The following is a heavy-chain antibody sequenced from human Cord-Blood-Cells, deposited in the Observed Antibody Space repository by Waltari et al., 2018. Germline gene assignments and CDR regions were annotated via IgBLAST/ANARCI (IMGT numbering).Heavy chain of an antibody. D-gene: IGHD6-6*01. V-gene: IGHV4-31*03. CDR2: IYYSGIT. CDR3: ARKEYSSSYNWFDP. Sequence: QVQLQESGPGLVKPSQTLSLTCTVPGGSISRGGYYWSWTRQHPGKGLECIGYIYYSGITSSNPSLKSRVTISVDTSKNQFSLKLSSVTAADTAVYYCARKEYSSSYNWFDPWGQGTLVTVSS. CDR1: GGSISRGGYY. J-gene: IGHJ5*02.